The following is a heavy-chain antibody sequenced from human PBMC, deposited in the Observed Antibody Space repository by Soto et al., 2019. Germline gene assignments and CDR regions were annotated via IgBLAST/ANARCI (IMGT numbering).Heavy chain of an antibody. CDR2: ISSSGSTI. Sequence: GGSLRLSCAASGFTFSDYYMSWIRQAPGKGLEWVSYISSSGSTIYYADSVKGRFTISRDNAKNSLYLQMNSLRAEDTAVYYCARNYYDSSGYYYDWFDPWGQGTLVTVSS. J-gene: IGHJ5*02. V-gene: IGHV3-11*01. CDR3: ARNYYDSSGYYYDWFDP. CDR1: GFTFSDYY. D-gene: IGHD3-22*01.